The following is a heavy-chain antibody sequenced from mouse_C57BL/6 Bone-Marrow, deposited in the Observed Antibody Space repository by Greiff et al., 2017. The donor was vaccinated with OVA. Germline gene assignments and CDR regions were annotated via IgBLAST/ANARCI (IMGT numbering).Heavy chain of an antibody. CDR3: ARKEDYGWYFGV. Sequence: VQLQQSVAELVRPGASVKLSCTASGFNIKNYYMHWVKQRPEQGLEWIGWIDPANGNPKYAPQFQGKATITADTSSNTAYMQLSSLTSEYTAIDYCARKEDYGWYFGVWGTGTTVTVSS. D-gene: IGHD2-4*01. V-gene: IGHV14-3*01. CDR1: GFNIKNYY. J-gene: IGHJ1*03. CDR2: IDPANGNP.